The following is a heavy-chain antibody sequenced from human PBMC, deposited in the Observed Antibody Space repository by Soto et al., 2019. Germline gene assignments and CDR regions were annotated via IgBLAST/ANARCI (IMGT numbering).Heavy chain of an antibody. D-gene: IGHD4-17*01. J-gene: IGHJ4*02. Sequence: ASVKVSCKASGYTFTSYYMHWVRQAPGQGLEWMGIINPSGGSTSYAQKFQGRVTMTRNTSTSTVYMELNSLRAEDTAVYYCARVPTVTPVFFDYWGQGTQVTVPQ. V-gene: IGHV1-46*01. CDR2: INPSGGST. CDR3: ARVPTVTPVFFDY. CDR1: GYTFTSYY.